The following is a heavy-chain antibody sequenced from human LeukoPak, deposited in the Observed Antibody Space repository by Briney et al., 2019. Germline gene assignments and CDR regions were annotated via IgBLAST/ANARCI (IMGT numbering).Heavy chain of an antibody. D-gene: IGHD4-17*01. CDR3: ARVYGDFDY. J-gene: IGHJ4*02. V-gene: IGHV3-74*01. Sequence: GGSLRLSCAASGFTFRNYWMHWVRQAPGKGLVWVSRINSDGSTTNYAASVKGRFTISRDNAKNTLYLQMNSLRAEDTAVYYCARVYGDFDYWGQGTLVTVSS. CDR2: INSDGSTT. CDR1: GFTFRNYW.